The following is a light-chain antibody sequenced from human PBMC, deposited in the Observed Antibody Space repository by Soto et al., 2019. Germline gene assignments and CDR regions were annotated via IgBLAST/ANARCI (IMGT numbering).Light chain of an antibody. CDR1: SSDVGGYNY. CDR2: DVS. Sequence: QSALTQPASVSGSPGQSITISCTGTSSDVGGYNYVSWYQQHPRKAPTLMIYDVSNRPSGVSNRFSGSKSGNTASLTISGLQAEDEAEYYCSSYTSSSTDVVFGGGTKLTVL. V-gene: IGLV2-14*01. J-gene: IGLJ2*01. CDR3: SSYTSSSTDVV.